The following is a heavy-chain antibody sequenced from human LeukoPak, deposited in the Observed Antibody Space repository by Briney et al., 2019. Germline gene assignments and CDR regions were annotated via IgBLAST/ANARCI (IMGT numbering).Heavy chain of an antibody. J-gene: IGHJ4*02. CDR2: ISCDGSNK. V-gene: IGHV3-30*04. CDR3: ARGVRGSSWLSFDY. Sequence: GRSLRLSCAASGFIFSSYAMHWVRRAPGKGLEWVALISCDGSNKYYADSVKGRFTISRDNSKNTLYLQMNSQRAEDTAVYYCARGVRGSSWLSFDYWGQGTLVIVSS. CDR1: GFIFSSYA. D-gene: IGHD6-13*01.